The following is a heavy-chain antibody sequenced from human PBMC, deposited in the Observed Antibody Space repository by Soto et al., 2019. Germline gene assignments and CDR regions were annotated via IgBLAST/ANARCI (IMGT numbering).Heavy chain of an antibody. V-gene: IGHV4-30-4*01. Sequence: SETLSLTCTVSGGSMSRGDYYWSWIRQPPGKGLEWIGFIYHTGSTYYSPSLKNRVAISVDTSKNQFSLKLSSVTAADTAVYYCATLIAAQYYFDYWGQGTLVTVS. CDR1: GGSMSRGDYY. D-gene: IGHD6-6*01. CDR2: IYHTGST. J-gene: IGHJ4*02. CDR3: ATLIAAQYYFDY.